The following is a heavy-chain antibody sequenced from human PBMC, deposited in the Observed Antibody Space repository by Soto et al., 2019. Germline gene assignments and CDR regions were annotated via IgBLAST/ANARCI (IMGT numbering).Heavy chain of an antibody. J-gene: IGHJ6*02. V-gene: IGHV1-69*13. CDR2: IIPVFRAP. CDR3: ARDKGRPQLGGNYYYITDG. D-gene: IGHD3-3*02. Sequence: ASVKVSCKVSGGTFNTYSISWVRQAPGQGLEWMGGIIPVFRAPDYAQKFQGRVTITADESARTVYMELNGLRSEDTAVYYCARDKGRPQLGGNYYYITDGWGQGTSVTVSS. CDR1: GGTFNTYS.